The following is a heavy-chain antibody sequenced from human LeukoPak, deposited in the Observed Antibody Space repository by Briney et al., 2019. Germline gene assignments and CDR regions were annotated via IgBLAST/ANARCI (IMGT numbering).Heavy chain of an antibody. CDR3: ARDGEPMDYGSGSPSIDY. D-gene: IGHD3-10*01. CDR1: GFTFSSNW. CDR2: INEDGSTT. J-gene: IGHJ4*02. Sequence: PGGSLRLSCAASGFTFSSNWIHWVRQAPGKGLVWVSRINEDGSTTNYADSVKGRSTIFRDNAKNTLYLQMNSLRAEDTAVYYCARDGEPMDYGSGSPSIDYWGQGTLVTVSS. V-gene: IGHV3-74*01.